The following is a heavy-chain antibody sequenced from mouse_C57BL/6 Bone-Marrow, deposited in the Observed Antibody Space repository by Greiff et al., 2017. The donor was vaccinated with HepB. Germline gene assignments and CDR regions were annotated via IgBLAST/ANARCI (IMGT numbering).Heavy chain of an antibody. CDR1: GFTFSSYG. J-gene: IGHJ4*01. Sequence: VQLKESGGDLVKPGGSLKLSCAASGFTFSSYGMSWVRQTPDKRLEWVATISSGGSYTYYPDSVKGRFTISRDNAKNTLYLQMSSLKSEDTAMYYCARQFDYEGAMDYWGQGTSVTVSS. V-gene: IGHV5-6*01. CDR3: ARQFDYEGAMDY. D-gene: IGHD2-4*01. CDR2: ISSGGSYT.